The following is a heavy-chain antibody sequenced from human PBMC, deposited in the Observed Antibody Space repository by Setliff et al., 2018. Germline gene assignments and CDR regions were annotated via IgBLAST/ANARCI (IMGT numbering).Heavy chain of an antibody. CDR2: IFYSGNT. Sequence: SETLSLTCTVSGGSMTSYYWTWIRQPPGEGLEWIGYIFYSGNTEYNPSLKSRVTISVDTSKSQFSLKLTSVTAADTAVYYCARIRGPTGNCQEAFDIWSEGTTVTVS. D-gene: IGHD1-1*01. CDR3: ARIRGPTGNCQEAFDI. V-gene: IGHV4-59*01. J-gene: IGHJ3*02. CDR1: GGSMTSYY.